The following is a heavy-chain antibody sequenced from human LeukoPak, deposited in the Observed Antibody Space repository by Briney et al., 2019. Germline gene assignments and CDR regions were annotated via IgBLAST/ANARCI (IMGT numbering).Heavy chain of an antibody. CDR2: INPNSGGT. CDR3: ARSSTVVTAIFDY. V-gene: IGHV1-2*02. J-gene: IGHJ4*02. D-gene: IGHD4-23*01. CDR1: GYTFTGYY. Sequence: GASVKVSCKASGYTFTGYYMHWVRQAPGRGLEWMGWINPNSGGTNYAQKFQGRVTMTRDTSISTAYMELSRLRSDDTAVYYCARSSTVVTAIFDYWGQGTLVTVSS.